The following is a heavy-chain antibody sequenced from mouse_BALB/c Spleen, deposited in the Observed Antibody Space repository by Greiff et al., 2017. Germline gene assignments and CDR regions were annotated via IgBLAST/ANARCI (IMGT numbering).Heavy chain of an antibody. V-gene: IGHV1S56*01. Sequence: VQLQQSGADLVKPGASVTLSCKASGYTFTSYDINWVRQRPEQGLGWLGWIFPGDGSTKYNEKFKGKATLTTDKSSSTAYMQLSRLTSEDSAVYFCVRGDWYFDVWGAGTTVTVSS. CDR3: VRGDWYFDV. CDR1: GYTFTSYD. D-gene: IGHD2-13*01. J-gene: IGHJ1*01. CDR2: IFPGDGST.